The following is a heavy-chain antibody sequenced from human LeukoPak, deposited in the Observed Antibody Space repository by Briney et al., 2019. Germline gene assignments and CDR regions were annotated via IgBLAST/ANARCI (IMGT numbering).Heavy chain of an antibody. D-gene: IGHD2-2*02. CDR2: ISGTGRNT. Sequence: GGSLRLSCAASGFTFSDYQMSWIRQAPGKGLECVSYISGTGRNTYYADSVKGRFTVSRDNSKNSLYLQVSSLRAEDTAMYYCARVSNTALNSWGQGTLVTVSS. CDR1: GFTFSDYQ. V-gene: IGHV3-11*01. CDR3: ARVSNTALNS. J-gene: IGHJ4*02.